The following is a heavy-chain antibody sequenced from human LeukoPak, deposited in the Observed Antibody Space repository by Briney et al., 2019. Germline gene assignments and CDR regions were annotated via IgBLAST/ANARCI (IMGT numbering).Heavy chain of an antibody. CDR2: IYHSGST. V-gene: IGHV4-4*02. D-gene: IGHD3-22*01. J-gene: IGHJ4*02. Sequence: SGTLSLTCAVSGGSISSSNWWSWVRQPPGKGLEWIGEIYHSGSTNYNPSLKSRVTISVDTSKNQFSLKLSSVTAADTAVYYCAKDHESDGYPCLDHWGLGTLVTVSS. CDR3: AKDHESDGYPCLDH. CDR1: GGSISSSNW.